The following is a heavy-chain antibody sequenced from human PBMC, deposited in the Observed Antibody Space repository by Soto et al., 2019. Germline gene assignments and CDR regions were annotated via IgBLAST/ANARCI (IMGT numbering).Heavy chain of an antibody. V-gene: IGHV4-4*02. J-gene: IGHJ3*02. Sequence: QVQLQESGPGLVKPSGTLSLTCAVSGGSISSSNWWSWVRQPPGKGLEWIGEIYHSGSTNYNPSRKSRVTISEDKSKHQSSLKLRSVTAADTAVYYCARGGVSTSCYRCIAFDIWGQGTMVTVSS. CDR3: ARGGVSTSCYRCIAFDI. CDR2: IYHSGST. CDR1: GGSISSSNW. D-gene: IGHD2-2*01.